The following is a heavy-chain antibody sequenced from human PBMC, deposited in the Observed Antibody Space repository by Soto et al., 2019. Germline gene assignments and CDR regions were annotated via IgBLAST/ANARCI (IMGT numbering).Heavy chain of an antibody. J-gene: IGHJ4*02. Sequence: QVQLVESGGGVVQPGRSLRLSCAASAFTFNNFAMHWVRQGPGKGLEWVSVISSHGNDKYYADSVKGRFTISRDNSKNTLYLQMNSLRGEHTAVYYCAKDRDIAAAGCNFDYWGQGTLVTVSS. CDR1: AFTFNNFA. V-gene: IGHV3-30*18. CDR3: AKDRDIAAAGCNFDY. CDR2: ISSHGNDK. D-gene: IGHD6-13*01.